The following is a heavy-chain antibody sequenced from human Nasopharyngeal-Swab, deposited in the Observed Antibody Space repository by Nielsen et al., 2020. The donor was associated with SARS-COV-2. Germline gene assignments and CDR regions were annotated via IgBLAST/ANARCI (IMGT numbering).Heavy chain of an antibody. J-gene: IGHJ4*02. CDR2: INQDGSAR. D-gene: IGHD2-8*02. CDR1: GFTFSSSW. CDR3: SRDREFGSTGAWYSVFGY. V-gene: IGHV3-7*01. Sequence: SLKISCAASGFTFSSSWMNWFRQAPEKGLEWVANINQDGSARNYVDSVRGRLTISRDNTKNSLYLQMDSLRIEDTGVYYCSRDREFGSTGAWYSVFGYWGQGTLVTVSS.